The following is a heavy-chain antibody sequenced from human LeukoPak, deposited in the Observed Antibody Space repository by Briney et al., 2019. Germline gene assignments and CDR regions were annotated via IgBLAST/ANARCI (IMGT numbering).Heavy chain of an antibody. V-gene: IGHV1-8*01. J-gene: IGHJ4*02. CDR2: MNPNSANT. Sequence: ASVKVSRKASGYTFTSHDINWVRQATGQGLEWMGWMNPNSANTDYAQKFQGRVTMTRNTSISTAYMELSSLRSEDTAVYYCARRRGTFGGAGYYFDYWGQGTLVTVSS. D-gene: IGHD3-16*01. CDR1: GYTFTSHD. CDR3: ARRRGTFGGAGYYFDY.